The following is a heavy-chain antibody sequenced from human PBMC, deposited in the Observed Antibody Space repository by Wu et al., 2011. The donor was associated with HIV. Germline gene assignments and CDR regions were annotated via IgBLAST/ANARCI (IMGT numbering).Heavy chain of an antibody. V-gene: IGHV1-2*04. Sequence: QLCRSGREVKKPGPQCSLLQAIGYTFTNYYIYWVRQAPGQGLEYVAWINPSNGDTKYAQKFQDWVTLTRYTSINTAYLQLARVTPDDTAIYYCATVAGSAAGEAFDVWGQGTVVTVSS. J-gene: IGHJ3*01. D-gene: IGHD2-15*01. CDR2: INPSNGDT. CDR1: GYTFTNYY. CDR3: ATVAGSAAGEAFDV.